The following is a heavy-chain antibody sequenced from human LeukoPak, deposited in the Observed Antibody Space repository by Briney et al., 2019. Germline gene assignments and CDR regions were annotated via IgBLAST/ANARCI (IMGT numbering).Heavy chain of an antibody. CDR1: GYSFSTSW. J-gene: IGHJ2*01. V-gene: IGHV5-51*01. CDR3: AKVKSFGYWFFDL. Sequence: GASLQISCQCSGYSFSTSWIAWVRQAPGKGLEWVGSIYIGDSDLRYSPSFQGHVTISADKSVNTASLQWNSLQGSDTGIYYCAKVKSFGYWFFDLWGRGTLVAVSS. CDR2: IYIGDSDL. D-gene: IGHD3-16*01.